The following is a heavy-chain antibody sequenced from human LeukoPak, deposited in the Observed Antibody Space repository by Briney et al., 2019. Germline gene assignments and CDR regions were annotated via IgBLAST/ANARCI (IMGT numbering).Heavy chain of an antibody. D-gene: IGHD3-22*01. CDR1: GFTFSSYS. V-gene: IGHV3-21*01. CDR3: ASQFPMIASGRGAFDI. J-gene: IGHJ3*02. Sequence: SPGGSLRLSCAASGFTFSSYSMNWVRQAPGKGLEWVSSISSSSSYIYYADSVKGRFTISRDNAKNSLYLQMNSLRAEDTAVYYCASQFPMIASGRGAFDIWGQGTMVTVSS. CDR2: ISSSSSYI.